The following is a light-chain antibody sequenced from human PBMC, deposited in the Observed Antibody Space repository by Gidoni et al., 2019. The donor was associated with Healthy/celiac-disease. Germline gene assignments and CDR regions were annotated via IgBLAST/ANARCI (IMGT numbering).Light chain of an antibody. Sequence: IQLTHSPSFLSASVGDRVTITCRASQGISSYLAWYQQKPGKAPKLLIYAASTLQSGVPSRFSGSGSGTEFTLTISSLQPEDFATYYCQQLNSYPGTFGPGTKVDIK. CDR1: QGISSY. CDR3: QQLNSYPGT. V-gene: IGKV1-9*01. J-gene: IGKJ3*01. CDR2: AAS.